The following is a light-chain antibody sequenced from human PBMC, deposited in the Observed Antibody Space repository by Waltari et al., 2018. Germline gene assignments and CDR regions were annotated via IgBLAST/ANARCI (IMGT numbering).Light chain of an antibody. CDR1: QNVIRW. V-gene: IGKV1-5*03. Sequence: DIQMTQSPSTLSASVGDRVTITCRASQNVIRWLAWFQQKPGKAPKVLIYKASNLENGVPSRFSGDVSGTEFTLTISSLQPDDFATYYCLQYSGYPYTFGQGTKLDI. CDR3: LQYSGYPYT. CDR2: KAS. J-gene: IGKJ2*01.